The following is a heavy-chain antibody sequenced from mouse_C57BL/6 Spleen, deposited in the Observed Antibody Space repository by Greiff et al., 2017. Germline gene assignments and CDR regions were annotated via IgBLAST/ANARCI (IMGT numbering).Heavy chain of an antibody. CDR2: ISSGGSYT. CDR1: GFTFSSYG. D-gene: IGHD2-5*01. V-gene: IGHV5-6*01. Sequence: EVKLQESGGDLVKPGGSLKLSCAASGFTFSSYGMSWVRQTPDKRLEWVATISSGGSYTYYPDSVKGRFTISRDNAKNTLYLQMSSLKSEDTAMYYCASHYYSNAMDYWGQGTSVTVSS. CDR3: ASHYYSNAMDY. J-gene: IGHJ4*01.